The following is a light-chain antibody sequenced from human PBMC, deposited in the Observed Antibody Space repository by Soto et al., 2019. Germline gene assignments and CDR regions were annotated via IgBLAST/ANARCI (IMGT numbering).Light chain of an antibody. CDR3: QHYNHYPFT. J-gene: IGKJ2*01. CDR1: ESISTW. V-gene: IGKV1-5*01. Sequence: DIQMTQSPSTLFASVGDRVTITCRPSESISTWLAWYQQKPGKAPKLLIYDASTLQTGVPSRFSGSGSGTKFTLTISSLQPDDFATYFCQHYNHYPFTFGQGTKLESK. CDR2: DAS.